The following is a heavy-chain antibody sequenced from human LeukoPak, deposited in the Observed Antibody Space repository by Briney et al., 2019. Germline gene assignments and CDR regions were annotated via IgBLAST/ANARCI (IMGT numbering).Heavy chain of an antibody. CDR3: ARGVSSGTYFLSRDYCYMDV. Sequence: GGSLRLSCAASGFTFSSYEMNWVRQAPGKGLEWVSYISSSGSTIYYADSVKGRFTISRDNAKNSLYLQMNSLRTEDTAVYYCARGVSSGTYFLSRDYCYMDVWGKGTTVTISS. CDR2: ISSSGSTI. J-gene: IGHJ6*03. D-gene: IGHD1-26*01. CDR1: GFTFSSYE. V-gene: IGHV3-48*03.